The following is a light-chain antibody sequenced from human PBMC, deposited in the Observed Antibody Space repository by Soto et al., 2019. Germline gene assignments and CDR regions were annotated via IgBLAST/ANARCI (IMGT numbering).Light chain of an antibody. V-gene: IGKV3-15*01. CDR2: GAS. J-gene: IGKJ1*01. CDR3: QQYRSWPRT. Sequence: EIVMTQSPATLSVSPGERATLSCRASQSVSSSLAWYQQKPGQAPRLLIYGASTRATDMPGTFSGRGSGTEFTLTITSLRPEDFGVYYCQQYRSWPRTFGQGTKVDIK. CDR1: QSVSSS.